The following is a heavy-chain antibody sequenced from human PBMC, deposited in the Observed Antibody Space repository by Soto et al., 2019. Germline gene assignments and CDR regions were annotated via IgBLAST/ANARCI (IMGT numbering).Heavy chain of an antibody. J-gene: IGHJ5*02. V-gene: IGHV3-23*01. CDR1: GFTFSSYA. CDR3: AKSPPQRGWYSDWFDP. CDR2: ISGSGGST. Sequence: GGSLRLSCAASGFTFSSYAMSWVRQAPGKGLEWVSAISGSGGSTYYADSVKGRFTISRDNSKNTLYLQMNSLRAEDTAVYYCAKSPPQRGWYSDWFDPRGQVTLVTVS. D-gene: IGHD6-19*01.